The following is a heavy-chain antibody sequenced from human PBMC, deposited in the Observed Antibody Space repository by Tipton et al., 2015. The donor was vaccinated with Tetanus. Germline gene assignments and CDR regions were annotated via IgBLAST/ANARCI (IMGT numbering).Heavy chain of an antibody. CDR3: AGGLVRWYEP. CDR1: GGSINSGGHF. V-gene: IGHV4-31*03. CDR2: IRDNGNS. Sequence: RSLRLSCTVSGGSINSGGHFWTWIRQRTGKGLEWIGHIRDNGNSYANPSLSGRVTMSVDTRKNQFSLNLTSMSVADTAVYSCAGGLVRWYEPWGRGTLVSVSS. D-gene: IGHD3-10*01. J-gene: IGHJ5*02.